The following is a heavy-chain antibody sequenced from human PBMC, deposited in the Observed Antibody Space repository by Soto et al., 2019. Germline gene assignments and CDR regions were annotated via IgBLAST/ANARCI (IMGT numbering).Heavy chain of an antibody. CDR3: AGRVFVSGGYGMDV. D-gene: IGHD1-26*01. V-gene: IGHV4-59*08. CDR1: GGSISSYY. CDR2: IYYSGST. Sequence: QVQLQESGPGLVKPSETLSLTCTVSGGSISSYYWSWIRQPPGKGLEWIGYIYYSGSTDYNPSLKTRVTISVDTSTNQFSLKLSSVTAADTAVYYCAGRVFVSGGYGMDVWGQGTTVTVSS. J-gene: IGHJ6*02.